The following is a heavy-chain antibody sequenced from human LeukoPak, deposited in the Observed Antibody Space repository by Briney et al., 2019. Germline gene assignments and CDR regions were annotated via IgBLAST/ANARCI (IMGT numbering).Heavy chain of an antibody. CDR3: VSFYETY. Sequence: GGSLRLSYAASGNYWMHWVRQVPGKGLVWVSHINSDGSWTSYADSVKGRFTISKDNAKNTVYLRMNSLRAEDTAVYYCVSFYETYWGRGTLVTVSS. V-gene: IGHV3-74*01. D-gene: IGHD2/OR15-2a*01. J-gene: IGHJ4*02. CDR2: INSDGSWT. CDR1: GNYW.